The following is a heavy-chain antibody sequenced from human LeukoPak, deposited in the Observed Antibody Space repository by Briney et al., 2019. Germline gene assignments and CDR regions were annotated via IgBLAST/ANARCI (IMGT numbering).Heavy chain of an antibody. CDR3: AREKAFLEWLSAGRRDGYYMDV. Sequence: NPGGSLRLSCAASGFTFISYSMNWVRQAPGKGLEWVSSISSSSSYIYYADSVKGRFTISRDNAKNSLHLQMNSLRAEDTAVYYCAREKAFLEWLSAGRRDGYYMDVWGKGTTVTVSS. D-gene: IGHD3-3*02. CDR1: GFTFISYS. CDR2: ISSSSSYI. J-gene: IGHJ6*03. V-gene: IGHV3-21*01.